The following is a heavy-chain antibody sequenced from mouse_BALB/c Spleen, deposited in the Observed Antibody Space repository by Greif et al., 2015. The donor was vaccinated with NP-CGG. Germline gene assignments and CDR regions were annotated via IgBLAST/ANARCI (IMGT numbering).Heavy chain of an antibody. Sequence: EVMLVESGGGLVKPGGSLKLSCAASGFTFSSYTMSWVRQTPEKRLEWVATISSGGSYTYYPDSVKGRFTISRDNAKNTLYLQMSSLKSEDTAMYYCTRGGNYVMDYWGQGTSVTVSS. D-gene: IGHD2-14*01. CDR3: TRGGNYVMDY. CDR2: ISSGGSYT. CDR1: GFTFSSYT. J-gene: IGHJ4*01. V-gene: IGHV5-6-4*01.